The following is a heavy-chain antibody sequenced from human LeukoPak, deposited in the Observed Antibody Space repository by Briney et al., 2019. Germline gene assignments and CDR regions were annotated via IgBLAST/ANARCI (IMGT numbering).Heavy chain of an antibody. CDR1: GYTFTSYY. V-gene: IGHV1-46*03. CDR2: INPGGGST. D-gene: IGHD2-2*02. Sequence: ASVKVSCKASGYTFTSYYMHWVRQAPGQGLEWMGIINPGGGSTSYAQKFQGRVTMTRDTSTSTVYMELSSLRSEDTAVYYCARDPVPAAIPAWLDPWGQGTLVTVSS. CDR3: ARDPVPAAIPAWLDP. J-gene: IGHJ5*02.